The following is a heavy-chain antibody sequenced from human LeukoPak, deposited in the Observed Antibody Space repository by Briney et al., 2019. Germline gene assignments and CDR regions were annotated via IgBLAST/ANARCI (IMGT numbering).Heavy chain of an antibody. CDR1: GYTFTSYG. D-gene: IGHD3-22*01. Sequence: ASVKVSCKASGYTFTSYGISWVRQAPGQGLEWMGWISAYNGNTNYAQKLQGRVTMTTDTSTSTAYMELRSLRSDDTAVYCCARARSSYYDSSGYNYWGQGTLVTVSS. CDR2: ISAYNGNT. V-gene: IGHV1-18*01. CDR3: ARARSSYYDSSGYNY. J-gene: IGHJ4*02.